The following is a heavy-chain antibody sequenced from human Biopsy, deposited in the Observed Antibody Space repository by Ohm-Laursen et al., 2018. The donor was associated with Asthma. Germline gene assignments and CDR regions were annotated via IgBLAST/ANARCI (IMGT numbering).Heavy chain of an antibody. D-gene: IGHD1-26*01. Sequence: SLRLSCAASGFTFSNYGMHWVRQAPGKGLDWVAVISFDGSNKNYTDSVKGRFTISRDNSRSTLHLQMNSLRAEDTAVYFCAKEVFPGWELRRGPDSWGQGTLVTVSS. J-gene: IGHJ4*02. CDR1: GFTFSNYG. CDR2: ISFDGSNK. V-gene: IGHV3-30*18. CDR3: AKEVFPGWELRRGPDS.